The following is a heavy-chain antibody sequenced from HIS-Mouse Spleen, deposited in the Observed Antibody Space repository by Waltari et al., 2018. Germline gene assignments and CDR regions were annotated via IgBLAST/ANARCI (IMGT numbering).Heavy chain of an antibody. CDR1: GGSISSYY. V-gene: IGHV4-4*07. D-gene: IGHD3-3*01. J-gene: IGHJ3*02. CDR3: ARDFHDFWSGYYGGDKKHDAFDI. Sequence: QVQLQESGPGLVKPSETLSLTCTVSGGSISSYYWSWIRQPAGKGLEWIGRIYTSGSTNHNPPLKSRVTMSVDTSKNQFALELSSVTAADTAVYYCARDFHDFWSGYYGGDKKHDAFDIWGQGTMVTVSS. CDR2: IYTSGST.